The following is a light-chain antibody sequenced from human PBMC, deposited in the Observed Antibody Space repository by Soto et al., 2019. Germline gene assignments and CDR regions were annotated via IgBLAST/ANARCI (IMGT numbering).Light chain of an antibody. V-gene: IGKV1-8*01. Sequence: AIRMTQSPSSLSASKGDRVTITCRASQGVSSYFAWYQQKPGKAPKLLIYAASTLQSGVPSRFSGSGSGTDFTLTISCLQSEDIATYYCQQYYNYPNTFGQGTRLEI. CDR2: AAS. CDR3: QQYYNYPNT. J-gene: IGKJ5*01. CDR1: QGVSSY.